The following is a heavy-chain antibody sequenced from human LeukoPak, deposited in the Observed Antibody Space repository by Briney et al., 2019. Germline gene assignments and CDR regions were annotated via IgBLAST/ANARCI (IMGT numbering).Heavy chain of an antibody. CDR3: AKDLDKYYDSSGYYNPTWFDP. Sequence: PGGSLRLSCAASGFTFSSYAMSWVRQAPGEGLEWVSAISGSGGSTYYADSVKGRFTISRDNSKNTLYLQMNSLRAEDTAVYYCAKDLDKYYDSSGYYNPTWFDPWGQGTLVTVSS. V-gene: IGHV3-23*01. J-gene: IGHJ5*02. CDR1: GFTFSSYA. D-gene: IGHD3-22*01. CDR2: ISGSGGST.